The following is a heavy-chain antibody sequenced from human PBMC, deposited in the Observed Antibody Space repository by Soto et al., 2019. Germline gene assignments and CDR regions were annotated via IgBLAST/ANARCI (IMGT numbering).Heavy chain of an antibody. J-gene: IGHJ6*01. V-gene: IGHV3-30-3*01. CDR2: ISYDGSNK. CDR1: GFTFSSYA. Sequence: QVQLVESGGGVVQPGRSLRLSCAASGFTFSSYAMHWVRQAPGKGLEWVAVISYDGSNKYYADSVKGRFTISRDNSKNTLYLQMNSLRAEDTAVYYCARGSSSYYYYYGMDVW. CDR3: ARGSSSYYYYYGMDV.